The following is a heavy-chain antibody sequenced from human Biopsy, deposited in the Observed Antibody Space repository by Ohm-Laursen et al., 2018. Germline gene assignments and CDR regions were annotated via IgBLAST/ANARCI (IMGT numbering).Heavy chain of an antibody. CDR1: GGSMIHYY. CDR3: ARGQDYGGNKAFDI. D-gene: IGHD4-23*01. J-gene: IGHJ3*02. CDR2: IYSSGIT. Sequence: TLSLTRTVSGGSMIHYYWNWIRQSPGKGLEWIAYIYSSGITNYNPSLKSRLTISIDTSKNQFSLKLNSMTTADTAVYYCARGQDYGGNKAFDIWGQGTKVTVSP. V-gene: IGHV4-59*01.